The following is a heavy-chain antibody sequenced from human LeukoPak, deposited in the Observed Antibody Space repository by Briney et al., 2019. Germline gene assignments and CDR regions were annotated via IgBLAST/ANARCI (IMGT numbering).Heavy chain of an antibody. J-gene: IGHJ4*02. CDR1: GGSISSGGYS. V-gene: IGHV4-30-2*01. Sequence: PSETLSLTCAVSGGSISSGGYSWSWIRQPPGKDLEWIGYIYHSGSTYYNPSLKSRVTISVDRSKNQFSLKLSSVTAADTAVYYCAKYSGSYYYPPNWDSWGQGTLVTVSS. D-gene: IGHD1-26*01. CDR2: IYHSGST. CDR3: AKYSGSYYYPPNWDS.